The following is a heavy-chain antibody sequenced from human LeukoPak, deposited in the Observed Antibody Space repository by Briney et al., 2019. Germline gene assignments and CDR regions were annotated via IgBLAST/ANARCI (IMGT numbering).Heavy chain of an antibody. D-gene: IGHD3-10*01. CDR3: ARGELWFGELPKSLDY. CDR2: IIPIFGTA. CDR1: GGTFSSYA. Sequence: GASAKVSCKASGGTFSSYAISWVRQAPGQGLEWMGGIIPIFGTANYAQKFQGRVTITADESTSTAYMELSSLRSEDTAVYYCARGELWFGELPKSLDYWGQGTLVTVSS. J-gene: IGHJ4*02. V-gene: IGHV1-69*13.